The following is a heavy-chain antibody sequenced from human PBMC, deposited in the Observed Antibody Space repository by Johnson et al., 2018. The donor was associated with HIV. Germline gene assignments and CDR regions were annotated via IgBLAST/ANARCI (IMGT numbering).Heavy chain of an antibody. V-gene: IGHV3-66*01. CDR2: IYSGGST. Sequence: EQLVESGGGLVQPGGSLRLSCAASGFTVSSNYMSWVRQAPGKGLEWVSVIYSGGSTYYADSVKGRFTISRDNSKNTLYLQMNSLRAEDTAVYYCPRCRDPYYDSSGYSRNDAFDIWGQGTMVTVSS. J-gene: IGHJ3*02. CDR1: GFTVSSNY. CDR3: PRCRDPYYDSSGYSRNDAFDI. D-gene: IGHD3-22*01.